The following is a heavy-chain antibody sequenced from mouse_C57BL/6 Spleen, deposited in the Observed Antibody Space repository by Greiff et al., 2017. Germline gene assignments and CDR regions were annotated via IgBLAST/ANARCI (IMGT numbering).Heavy chain of an antibody. Sequence: QVQLQQSGPELVKPGASVKISCKASGYAFSSSWMNWVKQRPGKGLEWIGRIYPGDGDTNYNGEFKGKATLTADKSSSTAYMQLSSLTSEDSAVYFCARKTFYYGYDGYAMDYWGQGTSVTVSS. CDR2: IYPGDGDT. V-gene: IGHV1-82*01. CDR1: GYAFSSSW. D-gene: IGHD2-2*01. J-gene: IGHJ4*01. CDR3: ARKTFYYGYDGYAMDY.